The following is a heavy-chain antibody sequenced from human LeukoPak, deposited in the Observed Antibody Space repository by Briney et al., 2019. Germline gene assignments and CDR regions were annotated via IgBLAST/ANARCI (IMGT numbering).Heavy chain of an antibody. CDR3: ARGVWFGELSFDY. Sequence: ASVKVSCKASGGTFSSYAISWVRQAPGQGLEWMGGIIPIFGTANYAQKFQGGVTITADKSTSTAYMELSSLRSEATAVYYCARGVWFGELSFDYWGQGTLVTVSS. J-gene: IGHJ4*02. CDR2: IIPIFGTA. D-gene: IGHD3-10*01. V-gene: IGHV1-69*06. CDR1: GGTFSSYA.